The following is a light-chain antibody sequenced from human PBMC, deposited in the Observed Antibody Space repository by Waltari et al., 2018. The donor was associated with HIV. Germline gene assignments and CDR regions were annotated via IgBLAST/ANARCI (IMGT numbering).Light chain of an antibody. CDR2: DFN. Sequence: QSALTQSPSASGSPGQSVTIPCTGTSHDIPASKFVSWYQQTPGKAHRLIISDFNKRPSVVPNRFSGSKSGNTASLTVSGLQAEDEATYYCSSDGGMSAGGSRKFYVIFGGGTKLTVL. V-gene: IGLV2-8*01. CDR1: SHDIPASKF. CDR3: SSDGGMSAGGSRKFYVI. J-gene: IGLJ2*01.